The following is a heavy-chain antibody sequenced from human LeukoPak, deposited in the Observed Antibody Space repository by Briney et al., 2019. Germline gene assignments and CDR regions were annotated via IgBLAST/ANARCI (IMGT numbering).Heavy chain of an antibody. D-gene: IGHD3-10*02. V-gene: IGHV3-30*14. CDR1: GFTFSSYA. J-gene: IGHJ3*02. CDR3: ATDPGGYVLDI. Sequence: PGRSLRLSCAASGFTFSSYAMHWVRQAPGKGLEWVAVISYDGSNKYYADSVKGRFTISRDNSKNTLYLQMNSLRVEDTAVYYCATDPGGYVLDIWGQGTMVTVSS. CDR2: ISYDGSNK.